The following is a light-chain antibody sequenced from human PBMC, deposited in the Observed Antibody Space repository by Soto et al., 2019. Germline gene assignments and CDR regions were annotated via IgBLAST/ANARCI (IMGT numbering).Light chain of an antibody. Sequence: DIQMTQSPSTLSASIGDRVTITCRASQSIGSWLAWYQQKPGKAPNLLIYKASSLESGVPSRFSGGASGTEFTLTISSLQPDDFATYYCQQYNSYPLSFGGGTKVEIK. CDR3: QQYNSYPLS. V-gene: IGKV1-5*03. CDR1: QSIGSW. J-gene: IGKJ4*01. CDR2: KAS.